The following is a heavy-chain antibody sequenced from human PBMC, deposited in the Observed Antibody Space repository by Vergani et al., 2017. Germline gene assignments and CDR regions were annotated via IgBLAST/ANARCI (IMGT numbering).Heavy chain of an antibody. CDR1: GGSISSGGYS. Sequence: QLQLQESGSGLVKPSQTLSLTCAVSGGSISSGGYSWSWIRPPPGKGLEWIGYFYHSGSTYYNPSLKSRVTISVDRSKHQFSLKLSSVTAADTAVYYCAGGRDGYNYEDDWGQGTLVTVSS. V-gene: IGHV4-30-2*01. J-gene: IGHJ4*02. CDR2: FYHSGST. CDR3: AGGRDGYNYEDD. D-gene: IGHD5-24*01.